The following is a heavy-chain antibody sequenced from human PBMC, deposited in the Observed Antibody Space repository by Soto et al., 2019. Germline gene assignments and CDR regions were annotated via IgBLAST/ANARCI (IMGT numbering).Heavy chain of an antibody. Sequence: EVQLLESGGGLIQPGGSLRLSCVASGVTFSTFAMSWVRQAPGKGLEWVSGFNDNTGNTYYADSVKGRFTISRDNSKNTLYLQMNSLRVEDTAVYYCAKWRNWFDSWGQGTLVTVSS. CDR1: GVTFSTFA. J-gene: IGHJ5*01. CDR3: AKWRNWFDS. CDR2: FNDNTGNT. V-gene: IGHV3-23*01.